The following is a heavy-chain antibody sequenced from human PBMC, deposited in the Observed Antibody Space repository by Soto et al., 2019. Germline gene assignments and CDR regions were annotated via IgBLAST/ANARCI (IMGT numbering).Heavy chain of an antibody. Sequence: LGESLKISCKGSGYSFTSYCIGWVRQMPGKGLEWMGIIYPGDSDTRYSPSFQGQVTISADKSISTAYLQWSSLKASDTAMYYCARPTGTLRFLEWLAHGYYFDYWGQGTLVTVSS. V-gene: IGHV5-51*01. D-gene: IGHD3-3*01. CDR2: IYPGDSDT. J-gene: IGHJ4*02. CDR3: ARPTGTLRFLEWLAHGYYFDY. CDR1: GYSFTSYC.